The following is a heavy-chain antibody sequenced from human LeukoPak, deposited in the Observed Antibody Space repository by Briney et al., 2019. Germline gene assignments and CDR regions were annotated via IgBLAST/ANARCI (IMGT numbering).Heavy chain of an antibody. V-gene: IGHV3-9*03. Sequence: GGSLRLSCAASGFTFDDHAMHWVRQAPGKGLEWVSGISWNSGSIGYADSVKGRFTISRDDAKNSLYLQMNSLRAEDMALYYCAKDRFSNYYYYYMDVWGKGTTVTVSS. CDR2: ISWNSGSI. D-gene: IGHD3-10*01. J-gene: IGHJ6*03. CDR1: GFTFDDHA. CDR3: AKDRFSNYYYYYMDV.